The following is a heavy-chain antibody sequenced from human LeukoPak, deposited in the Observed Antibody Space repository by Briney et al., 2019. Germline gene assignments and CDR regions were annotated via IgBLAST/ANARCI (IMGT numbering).Heavy chain of an antibody. CDR3: ASDYLDRTFEY. Sequence: SETLSLTCTVSGGSISSYYWSWIRQPAGKGLEWIGRIYTSGSTKYQPSLRSRVTMSVDTSKNQFSLRITSVTAADTAVYYCASDYLDRTFEYWGQGTLVTVSS. J-gene: IGHJ4*02. D-gene: IGHD3-9*01. CDR1: GGSISSYY. V-gene: IGHV4-4*07. CDR2: IYTSGST.